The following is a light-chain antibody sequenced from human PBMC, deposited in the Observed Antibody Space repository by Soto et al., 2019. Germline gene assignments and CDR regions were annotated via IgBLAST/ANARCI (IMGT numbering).Light chain of an antibody. Sequence: EIVLTQSPGTLSLSPGERATLSCRASQSVSSTYLAWYQQKPGPAPRLLIYGASSRASGIPRRFSGSGSGTDFHLIISGVDPEDFAVYCCQQYGRSSLTFGPGTKVDIK. CDR3: QQYGRSSLT. CDR1: QSVSSTY. CDR2: GAS. V-gene: IGKV3-20*01. J-gene: IGKJ3*01.